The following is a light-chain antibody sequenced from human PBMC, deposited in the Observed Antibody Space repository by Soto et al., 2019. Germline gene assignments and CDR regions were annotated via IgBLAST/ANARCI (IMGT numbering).Light chain of an antibody. J-gene: IGLJ1*01. Sequence: QSVLTQPPSVSGAPGQRVTISCTGSSSNIGAGYDVHWYQQLPGPAPKLLIYGNSNRPSGVPDRFSGSKSGTSASLPITGLQAEDEADYYCQSYDSSLSGYVFGTGTKVTVL. CDR2: GNS. V-gene: IGLV1-40*01. CDR1: SSNIGAGYD. CDR3: QSYDSSLSGYV.